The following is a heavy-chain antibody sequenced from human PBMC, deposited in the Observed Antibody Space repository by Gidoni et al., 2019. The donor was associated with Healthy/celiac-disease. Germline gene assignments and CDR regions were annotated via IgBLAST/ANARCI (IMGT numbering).Heavy chain of an antibody. CDR3: ARDLRLATLRSSSSDGFDP. D-gene: IGHD4-17*01. J-gene: IGHJ5*02. CDR2: IYYSGST. Sequence: VQLQESGPGLVKPSQTPSLTSTVSGGSISSGGYSWSWIRQHPGKGLEWIGYIYYSGSTYYNPSLKSRVTISVDTSKNQFSLKLSSVTAADTAVYYCARDLRLATLRSSSSDGFDPWGQGTLVTVSS. CDR1: GGSISSGGYS. V-gene: IGHV4-31*03.